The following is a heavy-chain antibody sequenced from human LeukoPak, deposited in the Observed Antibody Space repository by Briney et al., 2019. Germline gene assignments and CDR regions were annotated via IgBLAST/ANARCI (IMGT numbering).Heavy chain of an antibody. Sequence: GGSLRLSCAASGFTFSSYSMNWVRQAPGKGLEWVSSISSSSSYIYYADSVKGRFTISRDNAKNSLYLQMNSLRAEDTAVYYCALSSGCYDAFDIWGQGTMVTVSS. CDR2: ISSSSSYI. V-gene: IGHV3-21*01. CDR3: ALSSGCYDAFDI. CDR1: GFTFSSYS. J-gene: IGHJ3*02. D-gene: IGHD6-19*01.